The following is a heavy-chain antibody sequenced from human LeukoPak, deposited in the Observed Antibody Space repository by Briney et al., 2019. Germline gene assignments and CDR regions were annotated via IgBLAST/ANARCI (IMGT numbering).Heavy chain of an antibody. CDR1: GYTFTSYG. CDR2: INPNSGGT. V-gene: IGHV1-2*02. J-gene: IGHJ4*02. CDR3: AIGIVGATETDY. Sequence: ASVKVSCKASGYTFTSYGIRWVRQAPGQGLEWMGWINPNSGGTNYAQKFQGRVTMTTDTSISTAYMELSRLRSDDTAVYYCAIGIVGATETDYWGQGTLVTVSS. D-gene: IGHD1-26*01.